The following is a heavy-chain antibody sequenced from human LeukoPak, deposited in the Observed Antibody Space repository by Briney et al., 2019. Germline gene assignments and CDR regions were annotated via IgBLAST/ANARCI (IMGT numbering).Heavy chain of an antibody. CDR1: GFTFSSYA. V-gene: IGHV3-23*01. J-gene: IGHJ4*02. CDR2: ISDNGGST. Sequence: GGSLRLSCAASGFTFSSYAMSWVRQAPGKGLEWVSGISDNGGSTYYADSVKGRFTISRDYSKNTLYLQMNSLRVEDTAVYYCAKVGNTYDRLDYWGQGTLVTVSS. D-gene: IGHD5-18*01. CDR3: AKVGNTYDRLDY.